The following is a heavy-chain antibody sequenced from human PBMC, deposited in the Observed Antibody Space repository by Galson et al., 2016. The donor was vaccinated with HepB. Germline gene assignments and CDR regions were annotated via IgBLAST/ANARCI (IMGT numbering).Heavy chain of an antibody. V-gene: IGHV4-34*01. CDR2: INHSGSA. D-gene: IGHD2-2*01. Sequence: SETLSLTCAVYGGSFTSYYWTWVRQTPGKGLEWIAEINHSGSANYSPSLKSRVSISMDTSKNQFSLNLTSVTAADTAVYYSARGRVPAALYRRGWYFDLWGRGTLVTVSS. CDR1: GGSFTSYY. CDR3: ARGRVPAALYRRGWYFDL. J-gene: IGHJ2*01.